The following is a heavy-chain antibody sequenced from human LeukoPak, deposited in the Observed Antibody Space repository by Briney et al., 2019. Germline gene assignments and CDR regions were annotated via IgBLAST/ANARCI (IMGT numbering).Heavy chain of an antibody. V-gene: IGHV4-30-4*08. Sequence: SETLSLTCTVSGGSISSGGYYWSWIRQHPGKGLEWIGYIYYSGNTEYNPSLKSRVTISVDTSKNQFSLKLSSVTAADTAVYYCARDFTGYNLFDPWGQGTLVTVSS. CDR3: ARDFTGYNLFDP. CDR1: GGSISSGGYY. CDR2: IYYSGNT. J-gene: IGHJ5*02. D-gene: IGHD5-12*01.